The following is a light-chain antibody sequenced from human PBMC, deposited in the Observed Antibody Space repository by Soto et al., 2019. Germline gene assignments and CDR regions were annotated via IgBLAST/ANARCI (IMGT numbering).Light chain of an antibody. CDR2: DVI. Sequence: QSVLTQPPSASGSPGQSVSISCTGSSSDVGGYNYVSWYQQHPGKAPKLMIHDVIKRPSGVPDRFSGSKSGNTASLTVSGLQAEDEADYYCSSYAGSNSVIFGGGTKLTVL. CDR1: SSDVGGYNY. J-gene: IGLJ2*01. V-gene: IGLV2-8*01. CDR3: SSYAGSNSVI.